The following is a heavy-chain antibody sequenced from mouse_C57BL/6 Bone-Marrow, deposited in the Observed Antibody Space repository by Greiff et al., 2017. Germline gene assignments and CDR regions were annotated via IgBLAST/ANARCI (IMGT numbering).Heavy chain of an antibody. J-gene: IGHJ4*01. D-gene: IGHD3-2*02. V-gene: IGHV8-12*01. CDR2: IYWDDDK. CDR1: GFSLSTSGMG. CDR3: ARGADSSGYVPYYYAMDY. Sequence: QVTLKESGPGILQSSQTLSLTCSFSGFSLSTSGMGVSWIRQPSGKGLEWLAHIYWDDDKRYNPSLKSRLTVSKDTSRNQVFLKITSVDTADTATYDCARGADSSGYVPYYYAMDYWGQGTSVTVSS.